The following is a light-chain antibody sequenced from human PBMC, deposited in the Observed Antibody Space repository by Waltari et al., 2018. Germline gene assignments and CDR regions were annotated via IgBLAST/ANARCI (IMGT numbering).Light chain of an antibody. V-gene: IGKV3-15*01. J-gene: IGKJ1*01. Sequence: EIVLTQSPATLSASPGERATLSCRASQRVSSRLAWYQQKPDRAPRLLIFGASTRATGIPARFSGSGSGTDFTLTISSLQSEDFAVYYCQQYDNWPPRFGQGTKVEIK. CDR2: GAS. CDR3: QQYDNWPPR. CDR1: QRVSSR.